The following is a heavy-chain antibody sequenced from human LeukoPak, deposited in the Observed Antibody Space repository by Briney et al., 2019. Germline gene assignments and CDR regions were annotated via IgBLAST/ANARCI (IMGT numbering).Heavy chain of an antibody. CDR1: GGTFSSYDFTFTSYA. D-gene: IGHD3-22*01. V-gene: IGHV1-69*13. Sequence: SAKVSCKASGGTFSSYDFTFTSYAISWVRQAPGQGLEWMGGIIPIYGRANYAQKFQGRVTMTADESTRTVTMQLSSLRSEDTAVYYCAGFFYDNSNDAFDIWGQGTVVTVS. J-gene: IGHJ3*02. CDR2: IIPIYGRA. CDR3: AGFFYDNSNDAFDI.